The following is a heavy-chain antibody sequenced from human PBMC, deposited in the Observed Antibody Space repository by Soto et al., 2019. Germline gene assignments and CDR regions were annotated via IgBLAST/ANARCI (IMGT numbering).Heavy chain of an antibody. CDR1: GYTFSTYE. CDR3: ARGPRESSEWLLFDY. CDR2: MNPDNGNT. D-gene: IGHD3-3*01. Sequence: ASVKVSCKASGYTFSTYEINWVRRAAGQGLEWMGRMNPDNGNTGYAQKFQDRVTMTRNTSISTAYMELSSLRSDDTAVYYCARGPRESSEWLLFDYWGQSALVTVSS. J-gene: IGHJ4*02. V-gene: IGHV1-8*01.